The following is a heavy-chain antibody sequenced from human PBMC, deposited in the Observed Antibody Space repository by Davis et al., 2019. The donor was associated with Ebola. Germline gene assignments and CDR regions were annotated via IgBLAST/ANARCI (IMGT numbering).Heavy chain of an antibody. CDR3: ARDGSTGSCFEN. Sequence: GRFAISRDNAKNSLFLQMNSLGVEDTAVYYCARDGSTGSCFENWGQGTLVTVSS. J-gene: IGHJ1*01. V-gene: IGHV3-11*06. D-gene: IGHD2-2*01.